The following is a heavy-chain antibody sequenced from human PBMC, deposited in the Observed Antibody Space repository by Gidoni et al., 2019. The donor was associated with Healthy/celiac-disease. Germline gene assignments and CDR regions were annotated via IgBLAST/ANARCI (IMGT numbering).Heavy chain of an antibody. CDR3: ARDGSSPYYYDSSGYYRDAFDI. J-gene: IGHJ3*02. CDR1: VFTVSRNS. Sequence: EVQLVESGGGLVQPWGSLRLSCAASVFTVSRNSLLWVGQAPGKGLEWVSVIYSGGSTYYADSVKGRFTISRDNSKNTLHLQMNSLRAEDTAVYYCARDGSSPYYYDSSGYYRDAFDIWGQGTMVTVSS. V-gene: IGHV3-66*01. D-gene: IGHD3-22*01. CDR2: IYSGGST.